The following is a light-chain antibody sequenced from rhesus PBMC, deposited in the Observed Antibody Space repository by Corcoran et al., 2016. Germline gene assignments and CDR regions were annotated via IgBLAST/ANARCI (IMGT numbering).Light chain of an antibody. Sequence: DIQMTQSPSSLSASVGDRVTITCQASQGISSWLAWYQQKPGKGPKLLICAASSLQSGVPARFSGSGSGTDFTLTISSLQPEDFATYYCQQHNSYPWTFGQGTKVEIK. J-gene: IGKJ1*01. CDR2: AAS. CDR1: QGISSW. V-gene: IGKV1-33*02. CDR3: QQHNSYPWT.